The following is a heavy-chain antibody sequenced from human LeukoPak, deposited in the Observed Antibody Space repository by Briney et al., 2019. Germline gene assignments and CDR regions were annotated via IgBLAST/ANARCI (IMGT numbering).Heavy chain of an antibody. CDR3: ARDRIVATIPRLGYFDY. V-gene: IGHV3-21*01. D-gene: IGHD5-12*01. CDR1: GFTFSSYS. J-gene: IGHJ4*02. Sequence: GVLRLSCAASGFTFSSYSMNWVRQAPGKGLEWVSSISSSSSYIYYADSVKGRFTISRDNAKNSLYLQMNSLRAEDTAVYYCARDRIVATIPRLGYFDYWGQGTLVTVSS. CDR2: ISSSSSYI.